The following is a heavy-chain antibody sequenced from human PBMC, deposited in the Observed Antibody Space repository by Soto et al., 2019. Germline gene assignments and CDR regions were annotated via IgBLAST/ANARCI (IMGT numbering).Heavy chain of an antibody. CDR2: ISGSGGST. D-gene: IGHD3-3*01. CDR1: GFTFSSYA. Sequence: EVQLLESGGGLVQPGGSLRLSCAASGFTFSSYAMSWVRQAPGKGLEWVSAISGSGGSTYYADSVKGRFTISRDNSKNTLYLQMNSLRAEDTAVYYCAKDGVRGLAGRITIFGVVTGIGYWGQGTLVTVSS. J-gene: IGHJ4*02. V-gene: IGHV3-23*01. CDR3: AKDGVRGLAGRITIFGVVTGIGY.